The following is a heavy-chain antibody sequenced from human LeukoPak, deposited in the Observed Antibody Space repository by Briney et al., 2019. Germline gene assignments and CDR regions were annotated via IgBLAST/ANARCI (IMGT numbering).Heavy chain of an antibody. J-gene: IGHJ4*02. CDR2: IHYSGST. V-gene: IGHV4-39*01. CDR3: WRPHCSNSVCSSSRVDF. Sequence: SETLSLTCTDSGGSMTSNNYYWGWIRQPPGKGLEWIGNIHYSGSTYYSPSLKNRVTISVDTSKNQFSLRLKSVTAADTAVYYCWRPHCSNSVCSSSRVDFWGQGTLVTVSS. D-gene: IGHD2-8*01. CDR1: GGSMTSNNYY.